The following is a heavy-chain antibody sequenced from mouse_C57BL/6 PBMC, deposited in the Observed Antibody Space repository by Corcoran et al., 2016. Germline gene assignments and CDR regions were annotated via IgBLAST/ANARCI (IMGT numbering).Heavy chain of an antibody. CDR1: GYTFTNYW. CDR3: ARRKDYGLYYFDY. Sequence: QVQLQQSGAELVRPGTSVKMSCKASGYTFTNYWIGWAKQRPGHGLEWIGDIYPGGGYTNYNEKFKGKATLTADKSSSTAYMQFSSLTSEDSAIYYCARRKDYGLYYFDYWGQGTTLTVSS. J-gene: IGHJ2*01. V-gene: IGHV1-63*01. D-gene: IGHD1-2*01. CDR2: IYPGGGYT.